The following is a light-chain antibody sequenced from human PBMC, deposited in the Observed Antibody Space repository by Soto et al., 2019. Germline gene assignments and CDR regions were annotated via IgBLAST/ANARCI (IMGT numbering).Light chain of an antibody. CDR1: QSISSW. CDR2: KAS. V-gene: IGKV1-5*03. Sequence: DIQMPQFPSTLSAYLGDRFTITCLASQSISSWLAWYQQKPGKAPKLLIYKASTLETGVPSRFSGSGSGTEFTLSISSLQPDDFGTYYCQEYNAYSMTFGQGRRLEIK. CDR3: QEYNAYSMT. J-gene: IGKJ5*01.